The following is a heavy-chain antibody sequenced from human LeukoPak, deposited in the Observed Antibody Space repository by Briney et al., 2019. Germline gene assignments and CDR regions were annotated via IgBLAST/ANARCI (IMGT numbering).Heavy chain of an antibody. J-gene: IGHJ4*02. CDR1: GYTFTSYA. CDR3: ARDRHIVVVTASRPIDY. CDR2: ISAYNGNT. Sequence: ASVKVSCKASGYTFTSYAMHWVRQAPGQGLEWMGWISAYNGNTNYAQKLQGRVTMTTDTSTSTAYMELRSLRSDDTAVYYCARDRHIVVVTASRPIDYWGQGTLVTVSS. D-gene: IGHD2-21*02. V-gene: IGHV1-18*01.